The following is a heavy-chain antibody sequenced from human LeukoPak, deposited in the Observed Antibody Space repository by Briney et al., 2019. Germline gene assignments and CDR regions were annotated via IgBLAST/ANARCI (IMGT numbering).Heavy chain of an antibody. CDR2: IIPIFGTA. J-gene: IGHJ6*02. Sequence: SVKVSCKASGGTFSSYAISWVRQAPGQGLEWMGGIIPIFGTANYAQKFQGRVTITVDESTSTAYMELSSLRSEDTAVYYCAIKRRCRYYGMDVWGQGTTVTVSS. CDR3: AIKRRCRYYGMDV. V-gene: IGHV1-69*13. D-gene: IGHD2-8*01. CDR1: GGTFSSYA.